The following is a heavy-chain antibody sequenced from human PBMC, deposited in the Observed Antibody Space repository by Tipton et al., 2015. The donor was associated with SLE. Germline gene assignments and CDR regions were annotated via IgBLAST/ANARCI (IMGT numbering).Heavy chain of an antibody. V-gene: IGHV4-4*08. D-gene: IGHD6-13*01. CDR2: IYTSGST. J-gene: IGHJ4*02. Sequence: TLSLTCTVSGGSISRYYWSWIRQPPGKGLEWIGYIYTSGSTNYNPSLKSRVTISVDTSKNQFSLKLSSVTAADTAVYYCAGVPGIAAAGTHYWGQGTLVTVSS. CDR1: GGSISRYY. CDR3: AGVPGIAAAGTHY.